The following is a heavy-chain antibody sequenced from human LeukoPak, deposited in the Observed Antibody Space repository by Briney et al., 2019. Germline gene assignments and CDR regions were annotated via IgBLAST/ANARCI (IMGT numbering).Heavy chain of an antibody. CDR1: GFTFSSYG. CDR2: ISYDGSNK. V-gene: IGHV3-30*19. D-gene: IGHD6-13*01. CDR3: ARDPYTYSSSWYGYFQY. J-gene: IGHJ1*01. Sequence: GGSLRLSCAASGFTFSSYGMHWVRQAPGKGLEWVAVISYDGSNKYYADSVKGRFTISRDNSKNTLYLQLDSLRDEDTAVYYCARDPYTYSSSWYGYFQYWGQGTLVTVSS.